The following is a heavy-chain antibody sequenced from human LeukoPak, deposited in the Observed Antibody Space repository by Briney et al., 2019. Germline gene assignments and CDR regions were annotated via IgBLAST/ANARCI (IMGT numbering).Heavy chain of an antibody. CDR3: AKAGDATSTAGIVYG. V-gene: IGHV3-23*01. CDR2: IRDIGGST. D-gene: IGHD3-10*01. CDR1: GFSFSSHA. J-gene: IGHJ4*02. Sequence: PGASLTLSRPAPGFSFSSHATSWVRQAPGNGIMCVSVIRDIGGSTYYADSVKDRFTISRDKAQNTLYLQMNSLRAEDTAIYYCAKAGDATSTAGIVYGWGEGTLVTVST.